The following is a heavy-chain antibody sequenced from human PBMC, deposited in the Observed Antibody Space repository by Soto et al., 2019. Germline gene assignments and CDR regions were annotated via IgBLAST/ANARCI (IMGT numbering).Heavy chain of an antibody. D-gene: IGHD5-12*01. CDR1: GFSLSTSGVG. J-gene: IGHJ4*02. Sequence: QITLKESGPTLVKPTQTLTLTCSFSGFSLSTSGVGVGWIRQPPGKALEWLALIYWDDDKRYSPSLKSRLTIPKDTSKNQVVLTMTNMDPVDTATYYCAHRRYSGYDFDYWGQGTLVIVSS. V-gene: IGHV2-5*02. CDR2: IYWDDDK. CDR3: AHRRYSGYDFDY.